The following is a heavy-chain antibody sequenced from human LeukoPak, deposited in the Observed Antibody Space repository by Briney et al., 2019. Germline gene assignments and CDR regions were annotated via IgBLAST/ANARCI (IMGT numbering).Heavy chain of an antibody. D-gene: IGHD3-3*01. V-gene: IGHV3-30*18. Sequence: GRSLRLSCAASGFTFSSYGMPWVRQAPGKGLEWVAVISYDGSNKYYADSVKGRFTISRDNSKNTLYLQMNSLGAEDTAVYYCAKYARPHYDFWSGPNYYYYGMDVWGQGTTVTVSS. CDR2: ISYDGSNK. CDR1: GFTFSSYG. CDR3: AKYARPHYDFWSGPNYYYYGMDV. J-gene: IGHJ6*02.